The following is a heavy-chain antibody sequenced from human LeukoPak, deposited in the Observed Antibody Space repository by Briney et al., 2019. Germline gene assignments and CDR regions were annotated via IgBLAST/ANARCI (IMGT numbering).Heavy chain of an antibody. V-gene: IGHV3-23*01. D-gene: IGHD2-15*01. CDR2: ISGSGGST. CDR3: AKATCSGATCARFDY. Sequence: PGGSLRLSCAASGFTFSSYAMSWVRQAPGKGLEWVSAISGSGGSTCYADSVKGRFTISRDNSKNTLYLQMNSLRAEDTAVYYCAKATCSGATCARFDYWGQGTLVTVSS. CDR1: GFTFSSYA. J-gene: IGHJ4*02.